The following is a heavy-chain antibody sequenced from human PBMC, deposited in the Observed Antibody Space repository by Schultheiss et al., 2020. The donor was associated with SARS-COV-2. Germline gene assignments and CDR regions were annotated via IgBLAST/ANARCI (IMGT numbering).Heavy chain of an antibody. CDR1: GFTFSSYW. Sequence: GGSLRLSCAASGFTFSSYWMSWVRQAPGKGLEWVAVISYDGSNKYYADSVKGRFTISRDNSKNTLYLQMNSLRAEDTAVYYCARGSSSSWYYYWGQGTLVTVSS. CDR3: ARGSSSSWYYY. V-gene: IGHV3-30*07. CDR2: ISYDGSNK. D-gene: IGHD6-13*01. J-gene: IGHJ4*02.